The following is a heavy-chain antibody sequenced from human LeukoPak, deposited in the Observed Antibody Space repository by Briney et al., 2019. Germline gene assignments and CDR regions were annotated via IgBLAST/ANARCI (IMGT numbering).Heavy chain of an antibody. D-gene: IGHD3-22*01. CDR3: ARDFYSFYYDNSGYSFFHY. Sequence: PGGSLRLSYVASGFSFDEYGMNWVRQVPGKGLEWVSGINWNGGNTGYADSVQGRFSIYRDKAKNSLYLQMNSLRAEDTALYYCARDFYSFYYDNSGYSFFHYWGQGTLVTVSS. V-gene: IGHV3-20*03. J-gene: IGHJ4*02. CDR1: GFSFDEYG. CDR2: INWNGGNT.